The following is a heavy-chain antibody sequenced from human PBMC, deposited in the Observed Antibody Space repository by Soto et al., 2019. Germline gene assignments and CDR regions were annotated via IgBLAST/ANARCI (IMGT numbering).Heavy chain of an antibody. D-gene: IGHD6-25*01. CDR3: ARDLKGSAAY. V-gene: IGHV3-30-3*01. CDR2: ISYDGYTK. Sequence: GGSLRLSCAASGFTFSAYPMHWVRQAPGKGLEWLTLISYDGYTKYYADSVKGRFTISRDNSNNTLYLHMDSLRTEDTAVFYCARDLKGSAAYWGQGIQVTVSS. CDR1: GFTFSAYP. J-gene: IGHJ4*02.